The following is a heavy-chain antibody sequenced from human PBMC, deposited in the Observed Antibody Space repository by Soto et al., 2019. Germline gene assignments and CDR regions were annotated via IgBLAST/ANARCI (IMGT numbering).Heavy chain of an antibody. D-gene: IGHD2-21*02. CDR1: GFPFSSFA. V-gene: IGHV3-23*01. CDR2: IFGGGHGA. Sequence: EVQLLESGGGLVQPGGSLRLSCAASGFPFSSFAMSWVRQAPGKGLEWVSTIFGGGHGAFYADSVKGRFTISRDNSQNTLYLQMHRLRPGNTAVYYCPKQGGDPVTQYSFDYWGQGTLVIDSS. J-gene: IGHJ4*02. CDR3: PKQGGDPVTQYSFDY.